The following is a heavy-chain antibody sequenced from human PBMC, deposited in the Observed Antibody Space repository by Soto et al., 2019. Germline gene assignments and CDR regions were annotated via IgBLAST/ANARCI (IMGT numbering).Heavy chain of an antibody. V-gene: IGHV3-11*06. J-gene: IGHJ6*02. CDR3: ARGGDTALALYGMDV. CDR1: GFSFSDYY. CDR2: ISSISTYA. Sequence: QMQLVESGGGLVKPGGSLRLSCVASGFSFSDYYMIWIRQAPGKGLEWVSDISSISTYAKYAGSVKGRFTIARDNAKKSVYLEMTRLRSEDTAVYYCARGGDTALALYGMDVWGQGTTVTVSS. D-gene: IGHD5-18*01.